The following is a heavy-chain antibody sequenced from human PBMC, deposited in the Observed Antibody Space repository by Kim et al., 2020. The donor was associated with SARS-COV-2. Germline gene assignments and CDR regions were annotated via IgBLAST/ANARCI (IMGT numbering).Heavy chain of an antibody. CDR2: ISSSSSTI. V-gene: IGHV3-48*02. CDR3: ASLEYSSSWYEPYAFDI. CDR1: GFTFSSYS. D-gene: IGHD6-13*01. Sequence: GGSLRLSCAASGFTFSSYSMNWVRQAPGKGLEWVSYISSSSSTIYYADSVKGRFTISRDNAKNSLYLQMNSLRDEDTAVYYCASLEYSSSWYEPYAFDIWGQGTMVTVSS. J-gene: IGHJ3*02.